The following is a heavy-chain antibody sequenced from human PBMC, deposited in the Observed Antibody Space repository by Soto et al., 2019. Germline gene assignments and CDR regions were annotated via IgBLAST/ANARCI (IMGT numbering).Heavy chain of an antibody. Sequence: QVQLVESGGGVVQPGRSLRLSCAASGFTFSSYAMHWVRQAPGKGLEWVAVISYDGSNKYYADSVKGRFTISRDNSRNTXXLQMNSLRAADTAVYYCARDKSPYSSGWANPHFDYWGQGPLVTVSS. D-gene: IGHD6-19*01. CDR1: GFTFSSYA. CDR2: ISYDGSNK. CDR3: ARDKSPYSSGWANPHFDY. J-gene: IGHJ4*02. V-gene: IGHV3-30-3*01.